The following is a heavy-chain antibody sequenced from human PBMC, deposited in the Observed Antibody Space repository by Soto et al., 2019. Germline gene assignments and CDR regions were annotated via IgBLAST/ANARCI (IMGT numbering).Heavy chain of an antibody. CDR3: ARFPDATTTFDY. V-gene: IGHV4-59*08. CDR1: GGSISSYC. D-gene: IGHD4-17*01. J-gene: IGHJ4*02. Sequence: SETLSLTCTVSGGSISSYCWSWIRQPPGKGLEWIGYIYYSGSTNYNPSLKSRVTISVDTSKNQFSLKLSSVTAADTAVYYCARFPDATTTFDYWGQGTLVTVSS. CDR2: IYYSGST.